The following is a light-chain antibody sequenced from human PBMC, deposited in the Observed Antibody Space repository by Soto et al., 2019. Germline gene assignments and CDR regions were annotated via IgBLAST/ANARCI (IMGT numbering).Light chain of an antibody. CDR1: SSDVGGYNY. CDR3: SPYTSSSTV. J-gene: IGLJ3*02. CDR2: EVS. V-gene: IGLV2-14*01. Sequence: QSALTQPASXXXSXXXXXXISCTGTSSDVGGYNYVSWYQQHPGKAPKLMIYEVSNRPSGVSNRFSGSKSGNTASLTISGLQAEDEADYYCSPYTSSSTVFGGGTKVTVL.